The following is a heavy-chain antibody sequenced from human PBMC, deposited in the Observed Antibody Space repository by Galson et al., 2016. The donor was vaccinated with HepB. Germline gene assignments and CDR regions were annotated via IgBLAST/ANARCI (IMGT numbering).Heavy chain of an antibody. CDR1: GFNFGSYA. J-gene: IGHJ4*02. Sequence: SLRLSCAASGFNFGSYAMTWVRQAPGMGPEWVSTISRRNGPTYYADSVKGPFIISGDSSKNTVYLQMYSLRVEDTAVYYCAKGEGGAFDYWGQGIMVTVSS. D-gene: IGHD3-16*01. CDR3: AKGEGGAFDY. CDR2: ISRRNGPT. V-gene: IGHV3-23*01.